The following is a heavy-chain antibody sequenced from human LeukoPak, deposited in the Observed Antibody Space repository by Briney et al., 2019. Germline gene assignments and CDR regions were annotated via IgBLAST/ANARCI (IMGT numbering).Heavy chain of an antibody. V-gene: IGHV3-53*01. CDR1: GFTVSSNY. Sequence: PGGSLRLSCAASGFTVSSNYMSWVRQAPGKGLEWVSVIYSGGSTYYADSVKGRFTISRDNSKNTLYLQMNSLRAEDTAVYYCAREIDSSGYYFDYWGQGTLVTVSS. CDR3: AREIDSSGYYFDY. J-gene: IGHJ4*02. D-gene: IGHD3-22*01. CDR2: IYSGGST.